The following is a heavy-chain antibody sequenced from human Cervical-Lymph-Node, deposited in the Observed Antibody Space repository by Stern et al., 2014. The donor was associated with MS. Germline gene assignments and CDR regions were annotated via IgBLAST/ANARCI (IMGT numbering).Heavy chain of an antibody. CDR1: GG. CDR2: VIPFGGTS. D-gene: IGHD3-10*01. Sequence: QDQLVQSGAEVKKPGSSVKVSCKSSGGISWERQAPGQGLEWMGGVIPFGGTSNYAQKIQGRVTITADTSTNTTYLHLRRLTDDDPAVYYCARGSGDNWFGPWGQGTLVTVSS. V-gene: IGHV1-69*14. J-gene: IGHJ5*02. CDR3: ARGSGDNWFGP.